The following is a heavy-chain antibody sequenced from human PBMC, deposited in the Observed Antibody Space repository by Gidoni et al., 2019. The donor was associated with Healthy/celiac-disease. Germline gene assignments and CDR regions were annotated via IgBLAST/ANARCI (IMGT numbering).Heavy chain of an antibody. Sequence: EVQLVESGGGLVKPGGSLRLSCAASGFTFSSYSMNWVRQAPGKGLEWVSSISSSSSYIYYADSVKGRFTISRDNAKNSLYLQMNSLRAEDTAVYYCAREGYCNGGSCLEDVWGQGTTVTVSS. D-gene: IGHD2-15*01. CDR3: AREGYCNGGSCLEDV. V-gene: IGHV3-21*01. CDR2: ISSSSSYI. CDR1: GFTFSSYS. J-gene: IGHJ6*02.